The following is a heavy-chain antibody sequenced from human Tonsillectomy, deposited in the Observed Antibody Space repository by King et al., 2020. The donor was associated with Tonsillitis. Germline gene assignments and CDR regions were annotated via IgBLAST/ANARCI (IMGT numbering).Heavy chain of an antibody. CDR1: GFTFSSYA. D-gene: IGHD2-2*01. J-gene: IGHJ3*02. CDR2: ISGSGGST. Sequence: VQLVESGGGLVQPGGSLRLSCAASGFTFSSYAMSWVRQAPGKGLEWVSAISGSGGSTYYADSVKGRFTISRDNSKNTLYLQMNSLRAEDTAVYYCAKDVKRRGRIVVVPAAIGAFDIWGQGTMVTVSS. V-gene: IGHV3-23*04. CDR3: AKDVKRRGRIVVVPAAIGAFDI.